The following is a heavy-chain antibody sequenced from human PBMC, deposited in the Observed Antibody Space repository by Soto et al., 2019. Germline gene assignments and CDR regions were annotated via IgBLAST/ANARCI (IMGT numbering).Heavy chain of an antibody. V-gene: IGHV1-46*01. J-gene: IGHJ6*02. D-gene: IGHD3-3*01. CDR2: INPSGGST. CDR3: ARYDFWSGTPWGMDV. CDR1: GYTFTSYY. Sequence: QVQLVQSGAEVKKPGASVKVSCKASGYTFTSYYMHWVRQAPGQGLEWMGIINPSGGSTSYAQKFQGRVTMTRDTSTSTVYMELSSLRSEDTAVYYCARYDFWSGTPWGMDVWGQGTTVTVSS.